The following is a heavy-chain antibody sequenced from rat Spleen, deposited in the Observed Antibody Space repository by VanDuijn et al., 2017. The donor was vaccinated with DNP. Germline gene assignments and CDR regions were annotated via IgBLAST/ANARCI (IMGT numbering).Heavy chain of an antibody. CDR1: GFSLTNYG. J-gene: IGHJ4*01. CDR3: ARDSSITTVVTGVMDA. Sequence: QVQLKESGPVLVQASETLSLTCTVSGFSLTNYGVIWVRQSPGKGLEWMGIIWGDGNTDYNSALKSRLSINRDTSKSQVFLKMNSLQTEDTATYYCARDSSITTVVTGVMDAWGQGASVTVSS. V-gene: IGHV2S75*01. D-gene: IGHD1-1*01. CDR2: IWGDGNT.